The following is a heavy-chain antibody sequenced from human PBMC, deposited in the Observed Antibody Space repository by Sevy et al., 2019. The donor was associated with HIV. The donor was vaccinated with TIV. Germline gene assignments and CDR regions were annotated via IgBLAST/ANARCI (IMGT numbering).Heavy chain of an antibody. CDR3: ARDLEFYDSGDYGPAFMPDY. V-gene: IGHV3-33*01. D-gene: IGHD4-17*01. CDR1: GFTFSSYG. J-gene: IGHJ4*02. CDR2: IWFDGSNT. Sequence: GGSLRLSCAASGFTFSSYGMHWVRQGPGKGLEWVAVIWFDGSNTYYADSVNGRFTISRDIAKNTLHLKMNSLRAEDTAVYYCARDLEFYDSGDYGPAFMPDYWGQGTLVTVSS.